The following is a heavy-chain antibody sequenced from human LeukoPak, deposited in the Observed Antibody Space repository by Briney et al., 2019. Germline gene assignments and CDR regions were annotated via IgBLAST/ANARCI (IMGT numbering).Heavy chain of an antibody. CDR3: ARGPWEWELNPFDN. CDR2: ISAYNGNT. V-gene: IGHV1-18*01. Sequence: ASVKVSCKASGFTFNSYGFSWVRQAPGQGLEWMGWISAYNGNTNYAQNLQGRVTMTTDTSTSTAYMELRSLRSDDTAVYYCARGPWEWELNPFDNWGQGALVTVSS. D-gene: IGHD1-26*01. CDR1: GFTFNSYG. J-gene: IGHJ4*02.